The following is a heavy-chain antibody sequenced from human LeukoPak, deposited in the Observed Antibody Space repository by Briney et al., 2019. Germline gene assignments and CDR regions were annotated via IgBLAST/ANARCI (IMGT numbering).Heavy chain of an antibody. CDR2: INHSGST. Sequence: SDTLSLTCAVYGGSFSGYYWSRLRQPPGKGLEWMGEINHSGSTNYNPSLKSRVTISVDTSKNQFSLKLRSVTAADTAVYYCARYYYGSGSYREYYFDYWGQGTLVTVSS. CDR3: ARYYYGSGSYREYYFDY. V-gene: IGHV4-34*01. CDR1: GGSFSGYY. D-gene: IGHD3-10*01. J-gene: IGHJ4*02.